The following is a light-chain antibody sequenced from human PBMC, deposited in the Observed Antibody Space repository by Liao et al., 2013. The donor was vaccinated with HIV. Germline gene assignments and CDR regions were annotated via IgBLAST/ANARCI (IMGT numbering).Light chain of an antibody. CDR3: QVWDSSSDHYV. Sequence: SYELTQPPSVSVSPGQTASITCSGDKLGDKDACWYQQKPGQSPVLVIYQDSKRPSGIPERFSGSNSGNTATLTISRVEAGDEADYYCQVWDSSSDHYVFGIGTKVTVL. V-gene: IGLV3-1*01. CDR1: KLGDKD. CDR2: QDS. J-gene: IGLJ1*01.